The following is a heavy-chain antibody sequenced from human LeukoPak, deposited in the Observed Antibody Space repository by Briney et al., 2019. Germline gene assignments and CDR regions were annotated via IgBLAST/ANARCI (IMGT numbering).Heavy chain of an antibody. V-gene: IGHV3-49*04. D-gene: IGHD3-3*01. CDR1: GFPFGDYA. J-gene: IGHJ4*02. CDR3: TRDFEYYDFWSGYLV. Sequence: GSLRLSCTASGFPFGDYAMSWVRQAPGKGLEWVGFIRSKAYGGTTEYAASVKGRFTISRDDSKSIAYLQMNSLKTEDTAVYYCTRDFEYYDFWSGYLVWGQGTLVTVSS. CDR2: IRSKAYGGTT.